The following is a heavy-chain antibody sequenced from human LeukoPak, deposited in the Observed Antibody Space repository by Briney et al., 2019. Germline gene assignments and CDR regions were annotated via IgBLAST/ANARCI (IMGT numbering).Heavy chain of an antibody. D-gene: IGHD3-3*01. CDR3: VDILWSGYVGAGGGY. Sequence: PGGSLRLSCAASGFTFSKYAMSWVRQAPGKGLEWVSGISGSGDSTDYADSVKGRFTISRDNSKRTLYLQMNSLRVEDTAVYYCVDILWSGYVGAGGGYWDQGTLVTVSS. J-gene: IGHJ4*02. CDR2: ISGSGDST. V-gene: IGHV3-23*01. CDR1: GFTFSKYA.